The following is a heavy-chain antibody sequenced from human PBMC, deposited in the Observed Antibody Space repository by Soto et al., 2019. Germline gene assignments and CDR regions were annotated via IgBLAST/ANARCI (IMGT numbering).Heavy chain of an antibody. J-gene: IGHJ4*02. D-gene: IGHD3-10*01. CDR3: AADPFLRRPYTYYYGSESAR. Sequence: GASVKVSCKASGFTFTSSAVQWVRQARGQRLEWIGWIVVGSGNTNYAQKFQERVTITRDMSTSTAYMELSSLRSEDTAVYYCAADPFLRRPYTYYYGSESARWGQGTLVTVSS. CDR2: IVVGSGNT. V-gene: IGHV1-58*01. CDR1: GFTFTSSA.